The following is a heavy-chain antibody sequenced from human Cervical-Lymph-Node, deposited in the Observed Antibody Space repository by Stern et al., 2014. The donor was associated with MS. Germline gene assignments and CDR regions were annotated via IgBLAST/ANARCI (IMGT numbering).Heavy chain of an antibody. V-gene: IGHV3-21*01. Sequence: EVQLVQSGGGLVKPGGSLRLSCAASGFTFSSYSMNWVRQAPGKGLEWVSSISSSSSYIYYADSVKGRFTISRDNAKNSLYLQMNSLRAEDTAVYYCARGPLGTIFDWYFDLWGRGTLVTVSS. CDR2: ISSSSSYI. CDR1: GFTFSSYS. J-gene: IGHJ2*01. D-gene: IGHD3-3*01. CDR3: ARGPLGTIFDWYFDL.